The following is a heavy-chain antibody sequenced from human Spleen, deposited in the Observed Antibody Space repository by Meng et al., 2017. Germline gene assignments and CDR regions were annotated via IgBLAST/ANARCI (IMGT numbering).Heavy chain of an antibody. CDR3: ARETGTNYFDY. CDR2: ISGSGGST. CDR1: GFTFSSYA. J-gene: IGHJ4*02. V-gene: IGHV3-23*01. Sequence: GGSLRLSCPASGFTFSSYAMSWVRQAPGKGLEWVSAISGSGGSTYYADSMKGRFTISRDNSKIKRYLQMNSLRAEDTAVYYCARETGTNYFDYWGQGTLVTVSS. D-gene: IGHD7-27*01.